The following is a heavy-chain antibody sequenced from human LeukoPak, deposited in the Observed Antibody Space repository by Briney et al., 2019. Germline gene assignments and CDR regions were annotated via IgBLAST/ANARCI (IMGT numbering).Heavy chain of an antibody. CDR2: ISPTGSTT. D-gene: IGHD6-6*01. Sequence: GGSLRLPCTASGFSFSGHWMHWARQLPGKGLVWVSRISPTGSTTSYADSVKGRFTVSRDNAKNTLYLQVNNLRAEDTAVYYCARGPNSNWSGLDFWGQGTLPTVSS. CDR1: GFSFSGHW. J-gene: IGHJ4*02. CDR3: ARGPNSNWSGLDF. V-gene: IGHV3-74*01.